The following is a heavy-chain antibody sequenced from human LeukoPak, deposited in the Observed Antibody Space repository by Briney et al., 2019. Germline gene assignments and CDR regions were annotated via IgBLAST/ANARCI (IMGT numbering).Heavy chain of an antibody. V-gene: IGHV3-66*02. Sequence: GGSLRLSCAASGFTFSDYYMSWVRQAPGKGLEWVSVIYSGGSTYYADSVKGRFTISRDNSKNTMSLQMNSLRAEDTALYYCAKASNSGYFYGSGRYENWFDAWGQGTLITVSS. CDR3: AKASNSGYFYGSGRYENWFDA. CDR1: GFTFSDYY. CDR2: IYSGGST. D-gene: IGHD3-10*01. J-gene: IGHJ5*02.